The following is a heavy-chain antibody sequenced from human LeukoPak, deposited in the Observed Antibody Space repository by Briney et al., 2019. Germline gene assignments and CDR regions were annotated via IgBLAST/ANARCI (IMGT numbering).Heavy chain of an antibody. CDR3: ARDKDQTVFRAFDI. V-gene: IGHV1-8*03. CDR1: GYTFTSYD. CDR2: MNPNSGNT. Sequence: GASVKVSCKASGYTFTSYDINWVRQATGQGLEWMGWMNPNSGNTGYAQKFQGRVTITRNTSISTAYMELSSLRSEDTAVYYCARDKDQTVFRAFDIWGQGTMVTVSS. D-gene: IGHD4-17*01. J-gene: IGHJ3*02.